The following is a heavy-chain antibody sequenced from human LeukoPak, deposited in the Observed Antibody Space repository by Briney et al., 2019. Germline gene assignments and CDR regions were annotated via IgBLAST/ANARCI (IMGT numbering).Heavy chain of an antibody. D-gene: IGHD1-14*01. CDR1: GFTFSSYG. V-gene: IGHV3-30*18. CDR2: ISYDGSNK. Sequence: GGSLRLSCAASGFTFSSYGMHWVRQAPGKGPEWVAVISYDGSNKYYADSVKGRFTISRDNSKNTLYLQMNSLRAEDTAVYYCAKVGNLDYWGQGTLVTVSS. J-gene: IGHJ4*02. CDR3: AKVGNLDY.